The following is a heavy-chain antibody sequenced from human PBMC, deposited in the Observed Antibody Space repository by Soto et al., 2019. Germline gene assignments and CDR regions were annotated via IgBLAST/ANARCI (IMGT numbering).Heavy chain of an antibody. Sequence: ASVKVSCKASGYTFTGYYMHWVRQAPGQGLEWMGWINPNSGGTNYAQKFQGRVTMTRDTSISTAYMELSRLRSDDTAVYYCARDPPPNYDILTGYYKDYYYYGMDVWGQGTTVTVPS. CDR3: ARDPPPNYDILTGYYKDYYYYGMDV. J-gene: IGHJ6*02. CDR2: INPNSGGT. CDR1: GYTFTGYY. D-gene: IGHD3-9*01. V-gene: IGHV1-2*02.